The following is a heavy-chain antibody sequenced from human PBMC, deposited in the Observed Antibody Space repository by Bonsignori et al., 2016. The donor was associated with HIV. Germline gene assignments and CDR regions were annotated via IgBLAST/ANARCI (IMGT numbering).Heavy chain of an antibody. J-gene: IGHJ4*01. CDR3: ARVANTGYDRYYFDH. Sequence: EVQLVESGGGLVQPGGSLTLSCKVSGFTLRSYSFSWVRQAPGKGLEWLSYITPSASTQYYRDSVQGRFTISRDNAKNSLDLHLSGLRVDDTAVYYCARVANTGYDRYYFDHWG. CDR1: GFTLRSYS. D-gene: IGHD5-12*01. V-gene: IGHV3-48*01. CDR2: ITPSASTQ.